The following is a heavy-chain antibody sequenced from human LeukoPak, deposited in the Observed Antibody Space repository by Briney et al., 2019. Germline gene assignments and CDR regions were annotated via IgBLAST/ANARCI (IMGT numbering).Heavy chain of an antibody. CDR1: GGSISSGSYY. CDR3: AREKGYYYDSSGYHPIDY. Sequence: SETLSLTCTVSGGSISSGSYYWSWIRQPAGKGLEWIGRIYTSGSTNYNPSLKSRVTRSVDTAKNQFSLKLSSVTAADTAVYYCAREKGYYYDSSGYHPIDYWGQGTLVTVSS. D-gene: IGHD3-22*01. CDR2: IYTSGST. J-gene: IGHJ4*02. V-gene: IGHV4-61*02.